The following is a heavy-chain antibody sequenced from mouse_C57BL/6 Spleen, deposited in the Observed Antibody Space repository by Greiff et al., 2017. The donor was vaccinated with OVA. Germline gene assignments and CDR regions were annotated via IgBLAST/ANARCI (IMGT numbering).Heavy chain of an antibody. CDR1: GFTFSDYG. D-gene: IGHD2-4*01. Sequence: EVKLVESGGGLVKPGGSLKLSCAASGFTFSDYGMHWVRQAPEKGLEWVAYISSGSSTIYYADTVKGRFTISRDNAKNTLLLQMTSLRSEDTAMYYCAREDYDGFAYWGQGTLVTVSA. CDR2: ISSGSSTI. J-gene: IGHJ3*01. CDR3: AREDYDGFAY. V-gene: IGHV5-17*01.